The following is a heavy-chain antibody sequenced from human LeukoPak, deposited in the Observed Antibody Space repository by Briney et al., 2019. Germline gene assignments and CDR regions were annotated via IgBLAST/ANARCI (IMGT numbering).Heavy chain of an antibody. J-gene: IGHJ4*02. Sequence: SETLSLTCTVSSASISTYYWSWVRQPAGKGLEWIGRIYTSGSTNYNPSLNSRVTISVDKSKNHLSLKLSSVTPADTAVYYCARDWRYCSGGSCSYYFDHWGQGALVTVSS. D-gene: IGHD2-15*01. CDR3: ARDWRYCSGGSCSYYFDH. CDR1: SASISTYY. CDR2: IYTSGST. V-gene: IGHV4-4*07.